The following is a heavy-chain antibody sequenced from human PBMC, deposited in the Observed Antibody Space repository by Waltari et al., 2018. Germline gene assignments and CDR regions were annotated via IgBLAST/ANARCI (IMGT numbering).Heavy chain of an antibody. V-gene: IGHV5-51*01. CDR2: IYPGDSDT. Sequence: EVQLVQSGAEVKKPGESLKISCKGSGYSFTSYWIGWVRQMPGKGLGWMGIIYPGDSDTRYSPSFQGQVTISADKSISTAYLQWSSLKASDTAMYYCARRGIRGDYVRDYYYYGMDVWGQGTTVTVSS. D-gene: IGHD4-17*01. J-gene: IGHJ6*02. CDR1: GYSFTSYW. CDR3: ARRGIRGDYVRDYYYYGMDV.